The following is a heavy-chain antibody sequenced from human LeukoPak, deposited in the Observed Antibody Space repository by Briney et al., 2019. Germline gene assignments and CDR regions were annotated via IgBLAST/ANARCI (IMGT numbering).Heavy chain of an antibody. Sequence: SVKVSCKASGGTFSSYAISWVRQAPGQGLEWMGGIIPIFGTANYAQKFQGRVTITTDESTSTAYMELSSLRSEDTAVYYCARDSSGWYGGQGYWGPGTLVTVSS. V-gene: IGHV1-69*05. J-gene: IGHJ4*02. CDR2: IIPIFGTA. CDR1: GGTFSSYA. CDR3: ARDSSGWYGGQGY. D-gene: IGHD6-19*01.